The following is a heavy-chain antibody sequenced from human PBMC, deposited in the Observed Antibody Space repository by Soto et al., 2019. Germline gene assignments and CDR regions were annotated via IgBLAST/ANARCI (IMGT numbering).Heavy chain of an antibody. J-gene: IGHJ5*02. CDR3: ATRITVFGLLIPPFDP. CDR1: GGSVNGYY. D-gene: IGHD3-3*01. Sequence: SETLSLTCSVYGGSVNGYYWNWIRQPPWKGLEWIGEINHTVGTHYNPSLKSRVTMSVDTSKNQFSLRLSSVTAADTAIYYCATRITVFGLLIPPFDPWGQGTQVTVSS. CDR2: INHTVGT. V-gene: IGHV4-34*01.